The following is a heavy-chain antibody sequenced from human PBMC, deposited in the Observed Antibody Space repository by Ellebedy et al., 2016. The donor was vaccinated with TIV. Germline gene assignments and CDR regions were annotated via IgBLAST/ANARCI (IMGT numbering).Heavy chain of an antibody. CDR2: IKSKTDGGTT. V-gene: IGHV3-15*01. CDR1: GFTVSSKY. Sequence: PGGSLRLSCAASGFTVSSKYMSWVRQAPGKGLEWVGRIKSKTDGGTTDYAAPVKGRFTVSRDDSKNTLYLQMNSLKIEDTAVYYCTTDSMMTTVSAYPVDYWGQGTLVTVSS. CDR3: TTDSMMTTVSAYPVDY. J-gene: IGHJ4*02. D-gene: IGHD4-17*01.